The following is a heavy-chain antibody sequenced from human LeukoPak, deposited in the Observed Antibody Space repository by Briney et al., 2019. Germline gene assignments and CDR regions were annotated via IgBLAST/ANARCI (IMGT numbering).Heavy chain of an antibody. CDR2: INPNSGGT. CDR3: ARAGYCSSTSCNESYYGMDV. D-gene: IGHD2-2*01. Sequence: ASVKVSCKASGYTFTGYYMHLVRQAPGQGLEWMGWINPNSGGTNYAQKFQGRVTMTRDTSISTAYMELSRLRSDDTAVYYCARAGYCSSTSCNESYYGMDVWGQGTTVTVSS. J-gene: IGHJ6*02. V-gene: IGHV1-2*02. CDR1: GYTFTGYY.